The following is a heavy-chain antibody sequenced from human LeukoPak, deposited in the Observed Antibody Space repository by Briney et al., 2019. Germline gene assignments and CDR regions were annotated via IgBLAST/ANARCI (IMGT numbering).Heavy chain of an antibody. D-gene: IGHD3-22*01. CDR2: MSHVGST. CDR3: ARRKGYYDSSGPQGMDV. V-gene: IGHV4-39*07. Sequence: SETLSLTCSVSGVSLSSGIYFWGWIRQPPGKGLQWIGSMSHVGSTYYNPSLQSRVTISVDKSKNQFSLKLNSVTAADTAVYYCARRKGYYDSSGPQGMDVWGQGTTVTVSS. J-gene: IGHJ6*02. CDR1: GVSLSSGIYF.